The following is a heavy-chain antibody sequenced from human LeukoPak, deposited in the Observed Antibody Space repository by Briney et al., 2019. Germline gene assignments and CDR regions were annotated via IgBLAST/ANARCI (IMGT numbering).Heavy chain of an antibody. Sequence: GGSLRLSCAASGFTFSNYAMSWVRQAPGKGLEWVSVISGSGGSTYYVDSVKGRSTISRDNSKNTVYLQMNSMRAENTVIYYCEKGKEVWLTSVDYWGQGTLVTVSS. V-gene: IGHV3-23*01. CDR2: ISGSGGST. J-gene: IGHJ4*02. D-gene: IGHD6-19*01. CDR3: EKGKEVWLTSVDY. CDR1: GFTFSNYA.